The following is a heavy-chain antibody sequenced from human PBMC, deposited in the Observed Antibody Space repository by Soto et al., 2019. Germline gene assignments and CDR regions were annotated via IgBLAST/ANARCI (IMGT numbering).Heavy chain of an antibody. V-gene: IGHV3-23*01. J-gene: IGHJ5*02. CDR2: VSGSGGST. D-gene: IGHD1-20*01. CDR1: GFTFSSYA. Sequence: GGSLRLSCAASGFTFSSYAMSWVRQAQGKGLEWVSAVSGSGGSTYYADSVKGRFTISRDNSKNTLYLQMNSLRAEYTAVYYCEKTDSRHNYNWFDPWGQGTLVTVSS. CDR3: EKTDSRHNYNWFDP.